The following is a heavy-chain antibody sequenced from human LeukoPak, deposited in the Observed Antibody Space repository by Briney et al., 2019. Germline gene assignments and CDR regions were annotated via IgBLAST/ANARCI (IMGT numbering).Heavy chain of an antibody. CDR2: MNPNSGNT. J-gene: IGHJ5*02. Sequence: GASVKVSCKASGYTFTSYVINWVRQATGQGLEWMGWMNPNSGNTGYAQKFQGRVTMTRNTSISTAYMKLSSLRSEDTAAYYCARGLGGYCSSTSCHGPWFDPWGQGTLVTVSS. CDR3: ARGLGGYCSSTSCHGPWFDP. CDR1: GYTFTSYV. V-gene: IGHV1-8*01. D-gene: IGHD2-2*01.